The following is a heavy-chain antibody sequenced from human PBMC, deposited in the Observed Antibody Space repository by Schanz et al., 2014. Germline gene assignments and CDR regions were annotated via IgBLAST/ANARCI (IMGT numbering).Heavy chain of an antibody. CDR3: ARGGARRFPVVPDAIQGLRGHYYYYYLDV. Sequence: QVQLQESGPGLVKPSQTLSLTCSVSGGSISSGSYYWNWIRQPAGKGLEWIGRVYTSGSTNYNPSPKRRPQFPLAPPKNQFPRKLSSGPAADTAVYYCARGGARRFPVVPDAIQGLRGHYYYYYLDVWGKGTTVTASS. CDR1: GGSISSGSYY. J-gene: IGHJ6*03. D-gene: IGHD2-2*02. V-gene: IGHV4-61*02. CDR2: VYTSGST.